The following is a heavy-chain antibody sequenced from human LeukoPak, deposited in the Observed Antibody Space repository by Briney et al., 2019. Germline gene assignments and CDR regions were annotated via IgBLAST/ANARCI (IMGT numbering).Heavy chain of an antibody. CDR2: INTNTGNP. Sequence: ASVKVSCKASGYTFTSYAMDWVRQAPGQGLEWMGWINTNTGNPTYAQGFTGRFVFSLDTSVSTAYLQISSLKAEDTAVYYCARDPYDSSGYYYPLDYWGQGTLVTVSS. CDR1: GYTFTSYA. J-gene: IGHJ4*02. V-gene: IGHV7-4-1*02. CDR3: ARDPYDSSGYYYPLDY. D-gene: IGHD3-22*01.